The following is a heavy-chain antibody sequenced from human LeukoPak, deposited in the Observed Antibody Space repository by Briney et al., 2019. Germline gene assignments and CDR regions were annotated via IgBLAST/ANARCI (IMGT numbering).Heavy chain of an antibody. CDR3: ARGGYPGIAVAGTGRYFDY. CDR1: GGTFSSYA. CDR2: IIPIFGTA. D-gene: IGHD6-19*01. J-gene: IGHJ4*02. Sequence: SVKVSCKASGGTFSSYAISWVRQAPGQGLEWMGGIIPIFGTANYAQKFQGRVTITTDESTSTAYMELSNLRSEDTAVYYCARGGYPGIAVAGTGRYFDYWGQGTLVTVSS. V-gene: IGHV1-69*05.